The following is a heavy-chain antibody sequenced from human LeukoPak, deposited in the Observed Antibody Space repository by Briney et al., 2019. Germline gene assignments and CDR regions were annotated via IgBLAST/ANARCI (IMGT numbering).Heavy chain of an antibody. J-gene: IGHJ5*02. CDR1: GGSISSHY. CDR2: IFYSGST. CDR3: ARAGAWQIDP. D-gene: IGHD3-10*01. V-gene: IGHV4-59*11. Sequence: SETLSLTCTVSGGSISSHYWSWIRQPPGKGLEWIGYIFYSGSTNYNPSLKSRVTISVDKSKNQFSLKLKSVTAADTAVYYCARAGAWQIDPWGQGTLVTVSS.